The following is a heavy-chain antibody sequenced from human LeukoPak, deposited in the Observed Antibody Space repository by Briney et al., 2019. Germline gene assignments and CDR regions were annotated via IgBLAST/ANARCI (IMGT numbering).Heavy chain of an antibody. CDR3: ATYAGRSSKYFQH. J-gene: IGHJ1*01. D-gene: IGHD3-10*01. Sequence: GESLKISCQGSRYSFTSYWITWVRQMAGKGLEWMGTIDPSDSYTYYSPSFQGHVTFSSDRSITTAYLQWSSLKASDTAMYYCATYAGRSSKYFQHWGQGTLVTVSS. CDR2: IDPSDSYT. CDR1: RYSFTSYW. V-gene: IGHV5-10-1*01.